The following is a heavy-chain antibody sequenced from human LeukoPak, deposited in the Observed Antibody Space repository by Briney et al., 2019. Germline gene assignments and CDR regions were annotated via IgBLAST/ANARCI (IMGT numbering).Heavy chain of an antibody. Sequence: ASVKVSCKASGGTFSSYAISWVRQAPGQGLEWMGGIIPIFGTANYAQKFQGRVTITADKSTSTAYMELSSLRSEDTAVYYCARDLGYSSSNSAFDIWGQGTMVTVSS. CDR1: GGTFSSYA. CDR2: IIPIFGTA. D-gene: IGHD6-6*01. J-gene: IGHJ3*02. V-gene: IGHV1-69*06. CDR3: ARDLGYSSSNSAFDI.